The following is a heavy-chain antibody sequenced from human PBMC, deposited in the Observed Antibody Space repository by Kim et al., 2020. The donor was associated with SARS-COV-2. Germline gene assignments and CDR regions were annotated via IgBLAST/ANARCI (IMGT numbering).Heavy chain of an antibody. J-gene: IGHJ4*02. CDR3: ARASVALRYFAY. CDR1: SGSISSTNYY. CDR2: ISYSVST. Sequence: SETLSLTCTVSSGSISSTNYYWGWIRQPPGKGLEWIGSISYSVSTFYNPSLKSRVTISVDTSKNQFSLKLTSVTAADTAVYYCARASVALRYFAYWGQGTLVTVSS. V-gene: IGHV4-39*07. D-gene: IGHD3-9*01.